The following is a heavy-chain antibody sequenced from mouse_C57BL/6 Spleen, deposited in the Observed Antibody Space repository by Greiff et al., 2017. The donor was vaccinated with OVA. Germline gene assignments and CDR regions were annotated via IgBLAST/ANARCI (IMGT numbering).Heavy chain of an antibody. CDR1: GYTFTDYY. Sequence: EVKLQQSGPELVKPGASVKISCKASGYTFTDYYMNWVKQSHGKSLEWIGDINPNNGGTSYNQKFKGKATLTVDKSSSTAYMELRSLTSEDSAVYYCAREGVTTVVAPYFDVWGTGTTVTVSS. J-gene: IGHJ1*03. CDR3: AREGVTTVVAPYFDV. D-gene: IGHD1-1*01. CDR2: INPNNGGT. V-gene: IGHV1-26*01.